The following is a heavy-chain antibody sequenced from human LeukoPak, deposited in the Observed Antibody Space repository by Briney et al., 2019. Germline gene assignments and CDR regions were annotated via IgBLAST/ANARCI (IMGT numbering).Heavy chain of an antibody. V-gene: IGHV4-39*07. CDR2: IYYSGST. CDR1: GGSISSSSYY. CDR3: ARAASSWYGVYFDY. D-gene: IGHD6-13*01. Sequence: SETLSLTCTVSGGSISSSSYYWGWIRQPPGKGLEWIGSIYYSGSTYCNPSLKSRVTISVDTSKNQFSLKLSSVTAADTAVYYCARAASSWYGVYFDYWGQGTLVTVSS. J-gene: IGHJ4*02.